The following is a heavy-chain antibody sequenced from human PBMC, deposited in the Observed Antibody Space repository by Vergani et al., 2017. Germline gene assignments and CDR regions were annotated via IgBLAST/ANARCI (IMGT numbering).Heavy chain of an antibody. V-gene: IGHV3-48*04. CDR3: VRDVRVSRT. J-gene: IGHJ3*01. Sequence: EVQLVESGGGLVQPGGSLRLSCAACGFTFSSYDMHWVRQATGKGLEWVSSISGNNDAVYYADSVKGRFTISRDNAKNSLYLDMSSRRAEDTAVYYCVRDVRVSRTWGQGTLVAVSS. CDR2: ISGNNDAV. CDR1: GFTFSSYD.